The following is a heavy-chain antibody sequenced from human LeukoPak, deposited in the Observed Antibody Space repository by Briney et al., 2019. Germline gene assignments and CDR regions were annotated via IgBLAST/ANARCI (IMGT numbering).Heavy chain of an antibody. D-gene: IGHD6-13*01. CDR2: ISSSGSTI. Sequence: GGSLRLSCAASGFTFSDYYMSWIRQAPGKGLEWVSYISSSGSTIYYADSVKGRFTISRDNAKNSLYLQMNSLRAEDTALYYCAKDQTLNIAAAGTFDYWGQGTLVTVSS. CDR1: GFTFSDYY. J-gene: IGHJ4*02. V-gene: IGHV3-11*01. CDR3: AKDQTLNIAAAGTFDY.